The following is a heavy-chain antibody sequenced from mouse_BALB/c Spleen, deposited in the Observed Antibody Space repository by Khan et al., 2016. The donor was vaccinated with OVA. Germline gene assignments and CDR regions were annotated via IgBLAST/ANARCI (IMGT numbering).Heavy chain of an antibody. J-gene: IGHJ4*01. CDR2: ISNSGNT. CDR3: ASELGRYYAMDY. D-gene: IGHD4-1*01. Sequence: DVQLQESGPGLVKPSQSLSLTCTVTGYSITSDYAWNWIRQFPGNKLEWMGYISNSGNTNYNPSLKSRISITRDTSKNQFFLQLNSVTTEDTATYYCASELGRYYAMDYWGQGTSVTVSS. V-gene: IGHV3-2*02. CDR1: GYSITSDYA.